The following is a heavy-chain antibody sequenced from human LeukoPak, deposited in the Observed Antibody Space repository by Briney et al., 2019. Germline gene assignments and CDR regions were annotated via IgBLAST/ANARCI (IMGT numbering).Heavy chain of an antibody. Sequence: GGSLRLSCAASGFSVSSNYMSWVRQAPGKGLEWVSVLYSGGSTYYADSVKGRFTISRDNSKNTLYLQMNSLRAEDTAVYYCARVDCSSTSCLLGYYYGMDVWGQGTTVTVSS. V-gene: IGHV3-53*01. CDR1: GFSVSSNY. J-gene: IGHJ6*02. D-gene: IGHD2-2*01. CDR2: LYSGGST. CDR3: ARVDCSSTSCLLGYYYGMDV.